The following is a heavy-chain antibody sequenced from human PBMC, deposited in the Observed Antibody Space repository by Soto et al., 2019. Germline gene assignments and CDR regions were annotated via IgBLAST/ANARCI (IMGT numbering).Heavy chain of an antibody. V-gene: IGHV3-23*01. Sequence: GGSLRLSCVASGFTFSTYGMSWVRQAPGKGLEWVSGISGCDGRTYYTDSVKGRFTISRDDSKNTLYLQLKSLRVEDTALYYCAKEFTVSGTPYFDYWGQGSLVTVSS. J-gene: IGHJ4*02. CDR2: ISGCDGRT. CDR3: AKEFTVSGTPYFDY. D-gene: IGHD6-19*01. CDR1: GFTFSTYG.